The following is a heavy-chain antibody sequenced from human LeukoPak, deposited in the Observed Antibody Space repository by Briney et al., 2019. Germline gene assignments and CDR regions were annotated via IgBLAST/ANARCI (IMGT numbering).Heavy chain of an antibody. CDR2: INTNTGNP. Sequence: ASVKVSCKASGYTFTGYYMHWVRQAPGQGLEWMGWINTNTGNPTYAQGFTGRFVFSLDTSVSTAYLQISSLKAEDTAVYYCARGITGTTEHFDYWGQGTLVTVSS. CDR1: GYTFTGYY. J-gene: IGHJ4*02. V-gene: IGHV7-4-1*02. CDR3: ARGITGTTEHFDY. D-gene: IGHD1-7*01.